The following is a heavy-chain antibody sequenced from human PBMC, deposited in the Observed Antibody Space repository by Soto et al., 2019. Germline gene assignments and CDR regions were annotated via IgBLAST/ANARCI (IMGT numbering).Heavy chain of an antibody. D-gene: IGHD3-3*01. CDR2: IYWDDDK. CDR3: AHSRGDDFSSFYFDY. CDR1: WFSLSTSGAG. J-gene: IGHJ4*02. Sequence: SGPTLVNPTQTLTLTCTFSWFSLSTSGAGVGWIRQPPGKALEWLALIYWDDDKRYSPSLKSRLTITKDTSKNQVVLTMTNMDPVDTATYYCAHSRGDDFSSFYFDYWGQGTLVTVSS. V-gene: IGHV2-5*02.